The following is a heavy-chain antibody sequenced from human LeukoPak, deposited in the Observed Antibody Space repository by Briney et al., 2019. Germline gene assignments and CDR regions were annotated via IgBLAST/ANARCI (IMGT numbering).Heavy chain of an antibody. V-gene: IGHV3-30*02. CDR2: IRYDGSDK. Sequence: GGSLRLSCAASGFTFSRYGMHWVRQAPDKGLEWVAFIRYDGSDKYYGDSVKGRFTISRDNSKNTLYLQMNSLRAEDTALYYCAKDSGGYLNLEYWGQGTLVTVSS. J-gene: IGHJ4*02. CDR3: AKDSGGYLNLEY. D-gene: IGHD1-26*01. CDR1: GFTFSRYG.